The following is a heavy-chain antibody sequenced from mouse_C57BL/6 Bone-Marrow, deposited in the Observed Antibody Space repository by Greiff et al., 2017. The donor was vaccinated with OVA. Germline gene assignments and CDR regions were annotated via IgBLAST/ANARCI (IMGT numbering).Heavy chain of an antibody. V-gene: IGHV3-6*01. Sequence: EVKLQESGPGLVKPSQSLSLTCSVTGYSITSGYYWNWIRQFPGNKLEWMGYISYDGSNNYNPSLKNRISITRDTSKNQFFLKLNSVTTEDTATYYCARDRHSNYHWYFDVWGTGTTVTVSS. CDR2: ISYDGSN. J-gene: IGHJ1*03. D-gene: IGHD2-5*01. CDR3: ARDRHSNYHWYFDV. CDR1: GYSITSGYY.